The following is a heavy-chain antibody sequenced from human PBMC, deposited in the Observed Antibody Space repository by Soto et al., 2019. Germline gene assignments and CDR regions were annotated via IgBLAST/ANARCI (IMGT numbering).Heavy chain of an antibody. D-gene: IGHD3-22*01. CDR1: GDSVSSNSAA. CDR3: ARAYYDTAGYSLDP. J-gene: IGHJ5*02. CDR2: TYYRSKWYN. Sequence: PSPALSLTCAISGDSVSSNSAAWNWIRQSPSRGLEWLGRTYYRSKWYNDYAVSVKSRITINPDTSKNQLSLRLSSVTAADTAVYYCARAYYDTAGYSLDPWGQGALVTVSS. V-gene: IGHV6-1*01.